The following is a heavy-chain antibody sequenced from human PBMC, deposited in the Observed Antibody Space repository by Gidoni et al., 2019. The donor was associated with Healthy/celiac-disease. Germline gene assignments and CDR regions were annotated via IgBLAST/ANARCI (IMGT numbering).Heavy chain of an antibody. CDR3: ARDGYCSGGSCRYYYYYMDV. CDR2: IKQDGSEK. Sequence: EVQLVESGGGLVQPGGSLRLSCAASGFTFSSYWMSWVRQAPGKGLEWVANIKQDGSEKYYVDSVKGRFTISRDNAKNSLYLQMNSLRAEDTAVYYCARDGYCSGGSCRYYYYYMDVWGKGTTVTVSS. J-gene: IGHJ6*03. CDR1: GFTFSSYW. V-gene: IGHV3-7*03. D-gene: IGHD2-15*01.